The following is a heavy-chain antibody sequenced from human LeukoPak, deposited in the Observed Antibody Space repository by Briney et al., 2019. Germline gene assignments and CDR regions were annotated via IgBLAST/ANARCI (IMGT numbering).Heavy chain of an antibody. CDR1: GFTFSSYG. CDR2: ISYDGSNK. Sequence: GGSLRLSCAASGFTFSSYGMHWVRQAPGKGLEWVAVISYDGSNKYYADSVKGRFTIPRDNSKNTLYLQMNSLRAEDTAVYYCAKSAYCGGDCYSFDYWGQGTLVTVSS. D-gene: IGHD2-21*02. V-gene: IGHV3-30*18. CDR3: AKSAYCGGDCYSFDY. J-gene: IGHJ4*02.